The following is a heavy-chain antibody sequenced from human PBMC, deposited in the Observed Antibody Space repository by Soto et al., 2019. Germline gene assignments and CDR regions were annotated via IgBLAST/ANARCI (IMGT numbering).Heavy chain of an antibody. CDR2: MNPNSGNT. CDR3: ARDDTGDSYYYYYGMDV. CDR1: GYTFTSYD. D-gene: IGHD3-16*01. Sequence: ASVKVSCKASGYTFTSYDINWVRQATGQGLEWMGWMNPNSGNTGYAQKFQGRVTMTRNTSISTAYMELSSLRSEDTAVYYCARDDTGDSYYYYYGMDVWGQGTTVTVSS. V-gene: IGHV1-8*01. J-gene: IGHJ6*02.